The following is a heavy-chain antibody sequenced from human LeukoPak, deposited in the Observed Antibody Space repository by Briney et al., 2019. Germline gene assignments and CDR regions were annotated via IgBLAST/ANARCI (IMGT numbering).Heavy chain of an antibody. J-gene: IGHJ3*02. CDR2: IYYSGST. D-gene: IGHD3-22*01. V-gene: IGHV4-59*01. CDR1: GGSISSYY. CDR3: GRERYYYDISVYCPVDAFDI. Sequence: SETLSLTCTVSGGSISSYYWSWLRQPPGKGLEWIGYIYYSGSTNYNPPLKSRVTISVGTFQNQFFLKLSSVTAADTAVFYCGRERYYYDISVYCPVDAFDIWGQGTMVTVSS.